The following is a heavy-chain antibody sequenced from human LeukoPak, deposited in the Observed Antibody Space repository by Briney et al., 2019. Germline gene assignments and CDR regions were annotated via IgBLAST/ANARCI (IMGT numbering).Heavy chain of an antibody. Sequence: PSETLSLTCTVSGGSISSYYWSWIRQPPGKGLEWIGNIYYSGSTNYNPSLKSRVTISVDTSKNQFSLKLSSVTAADTAVYYCARGCSAGTPHNWFDPWGQGTLVTVSS. J-gene: IGHJ5*02. CDR1: GGSISSYY. CDR2: IYYSGST. V-gene: IGHV4-59*01. D-gene: IGHD6-13*01. CDR3: ARGCSAGTPHNWFDP.